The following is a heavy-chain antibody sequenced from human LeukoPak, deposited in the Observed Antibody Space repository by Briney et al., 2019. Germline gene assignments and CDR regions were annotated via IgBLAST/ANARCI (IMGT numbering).Heavy chain of an antibody. D-gene: IGHD1-26*01. CDR1: GFAFSTYS. J-gene: IGHJ4*02. Sequence: GGSLRLSCAASGFAFSTYSMNWVRQAPGKGLEWVSSISSGSTYIYYADSVKGRVTISRDNAKNSLYLQMNSLRAEDTAVYYCARVLSGCETTRCELAYWGQGTLVTVSS. CDR3: ARVLSGCETTRCELAY. V-gene: IGHV3-21*01. CDR2: ISSGSTYI.